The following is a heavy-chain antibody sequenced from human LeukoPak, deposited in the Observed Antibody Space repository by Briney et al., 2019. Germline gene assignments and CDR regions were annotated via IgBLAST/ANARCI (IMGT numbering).Heavy chain of an antibody. V-gene: IGHV3-30-3*01. CDR3: ARLQGAFDI. CDR1: GFTFSSYA. CDR2: ISYDGSNK. D-gene: IGHD1-1*01. Sequence: GGSLRLSCAASGFTFSSYAMHWVRQAPGKGLEWVAVISYDGSNKYYADSVKGRFTISRDNSKNTLYLQMNSLRAEDTAVYYCARLQGAFDIWGQGTMVTVSS. J-gene: IGHJ3*02.